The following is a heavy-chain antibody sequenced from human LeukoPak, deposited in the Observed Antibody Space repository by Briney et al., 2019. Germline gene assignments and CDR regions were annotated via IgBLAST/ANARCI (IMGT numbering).Heavy chain of an antibody. J-gene: IGHJ4*02. CDR3: VKTFGYCSSPTCYVFDY. Sequence: GGSPRLSCSASGFIFSRYAMHWVRQAPGKGLEYVSGISSDGDNTYYADSMKGRFTISRDNSKSTLYLQMSSLTTEDTAVYSCVKTFGYCSSPTCYVFDYWGQGTLVTVSS. CDR2: ISSDGDNT. V-gene: IGHV3-64D*09. D-gene: IGHD2-2*01. CDR1: GFIFSRYA.